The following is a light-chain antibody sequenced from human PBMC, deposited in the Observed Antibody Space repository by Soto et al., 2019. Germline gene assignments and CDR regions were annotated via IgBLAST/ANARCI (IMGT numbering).Light chain of an antibody. J-gene: IGKJ4*01. CDR1: QSVSSN. CDR2: ATS. CDR3: QHYNNWPLT. V-gene: IGKV3-15*01. Sequence: EILMTQSPATLSVSPGERASPSCRASQSVSSNLAWYQQKPGQTPRLLIYATSTRATGIPARFSGSGSGTEFTLTISSLQSEDFAVYYCQHYNNWPLTFGGGTKVDIK.